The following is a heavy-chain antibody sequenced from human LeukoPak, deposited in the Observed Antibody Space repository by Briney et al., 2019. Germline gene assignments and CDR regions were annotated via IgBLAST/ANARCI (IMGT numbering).Heavy chain of an antibody. CDR2: IDSHGAAT. Sequence: GGSLRLSCAASGFTFSSYWMHWVRQAPGKGLMWVSRIDSHGAATDYADSVKGRFTISRDNDKNTVYLQVDSLRTEDTAMYYCARRGELWSGYPFDAWGQGTLVSVSS. J-gene: IGHJ4*02. D-gene: IGHD3-3*01. CDR3: ARRGELWSGYPFDA. V-gene: IGHV3-74*01. CDR1: GFTFSSYW.